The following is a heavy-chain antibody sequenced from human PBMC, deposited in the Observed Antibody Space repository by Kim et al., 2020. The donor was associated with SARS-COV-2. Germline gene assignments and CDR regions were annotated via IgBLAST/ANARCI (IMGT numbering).Heavy chain of an antibody. J-gene: IGHJ4*02. CDR2: INAGNGNT. D-gene: IGHD3-10*01. CDR1: GYTFTSYA. Sequence: ASVKVSCKASGYTFTSYAMHWVRQAPGQRLEWMGWINAGNGNTKYSQKFQGRVTITRDTSASTAYMELSSLRSEDTAVYYCARGPKWVWFGELHHFDYWGQGTLVTVSS. V-gene: IGHV1-3*01. CDR3: ARGPKWVWFGELHHFDY.